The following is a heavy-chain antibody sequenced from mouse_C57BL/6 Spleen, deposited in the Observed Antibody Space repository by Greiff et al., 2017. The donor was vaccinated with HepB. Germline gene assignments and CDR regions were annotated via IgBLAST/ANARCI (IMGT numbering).Heavy chain of an antibody. CDR2: IDPEDGET. J-gene: IGHJ3*01. Sequence: EVKVVESGAELVKPGASVKLSCTASGFNIKDYYMHWVKQRTEQGLEWIGRIDPEDGETKYAPKFQGKATITADTSSNTAYLQLSSLTSEDTAVYYCARRYDYDDGSWFAYWGQGTLVTVSA. V-gene: IGHV14-2*01. D-gene: IGHD2-4*01. CDR1: GFNIKDYY. CDR3: ARRYDYDDGSWFAY.